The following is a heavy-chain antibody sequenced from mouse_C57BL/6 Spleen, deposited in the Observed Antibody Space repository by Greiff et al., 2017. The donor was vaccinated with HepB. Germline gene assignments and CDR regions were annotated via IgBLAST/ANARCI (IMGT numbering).Heavy chain of an antibody. V-gene: IGHV1-76*01. CDR1: GYTFTDYY. Sequence: QVQLKESGAELVRPGASVKLSCKASGYTFTDYYINWVKQRPGQGLEWIARIYPGSGNTYYNEKFKGKATLTAEKSSSTAYMQLSSLTSEDSAVYFCASSPIYYDYGLYYFDYWGQGTTLTVSS. D-gene: IGHD2-4*01. J-gene: IGHJ2*01. CDR3: ASSPIYYDYGLYYFDY. CDR2: IYPGSGNT.